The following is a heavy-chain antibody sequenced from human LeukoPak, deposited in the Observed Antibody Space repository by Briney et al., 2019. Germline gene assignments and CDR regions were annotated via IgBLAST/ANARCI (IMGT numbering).Heavy chain of an antibody. Sequence: SETLSLTCAVYGGSFSGYYWSWIRRPPGKGLEWIGEINHSGSTNYNPSLKSRVTISVDTSKNQFSLKLSSVTAADTAVYYCASARGEWLVRNWFDPWGQGTLVTVSS. J-gene: IGHJ5*02. CDR1: GGSFSGYY. CDR3: ASARGEWLVRNWFDP. D-gene: IGHD6-19*01. CDR2: INHSGST. V-gene: IGHV4-34*01.